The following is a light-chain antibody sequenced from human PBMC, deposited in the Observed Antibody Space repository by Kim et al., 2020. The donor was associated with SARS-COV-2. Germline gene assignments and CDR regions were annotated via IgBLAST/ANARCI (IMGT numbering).Light chain of an antibody. Sequence: QRVTRICPGGTSNIGRNTVNWYQQLPGTAPKLLIYSNNPRPSGVPDRFSGSKSGTSASLAISGLQSEDEADYYCAAWDDSLNGLVVFGGGTKLTVL. CDR2: SNN. V-gene: IGLV1-44*01. J-gene: IGLJ2*01. CDR3: AAWDDSLNGLVV. CDR1: TSNIGRNT.